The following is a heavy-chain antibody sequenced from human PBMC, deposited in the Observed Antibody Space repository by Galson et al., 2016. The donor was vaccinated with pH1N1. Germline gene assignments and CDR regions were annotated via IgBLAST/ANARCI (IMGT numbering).Heavy chain of an antibody. CDR1: GYTFTDTY. V-gene: IGHV1-2*02. CDR3: ACSTTSNFFGL. Sequence: SVKVSCKASGYTFTDTYMHWVRQAPGQGLEWMGWINPNSGGTKYAQNFEGRVTMTGDTSIRTAYMELSRLRSDDTAVYYCACSTTSNFFGLWGRGTLVTVSS. J-gene: IGHJ2*01. CDR2: INPNSGGT. D-gene: IGHD5/OR15-5a*01.